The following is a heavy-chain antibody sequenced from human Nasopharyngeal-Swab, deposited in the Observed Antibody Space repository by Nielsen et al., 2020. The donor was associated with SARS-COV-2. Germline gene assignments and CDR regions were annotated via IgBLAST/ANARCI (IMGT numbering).Heavy chain of an antibody. D-gene: IGHD3-22*01. V-gene: IGHV1-46*01. Sequence: ASVKVSCKASGYTFTSYYIHWVRQAPGQGLEWMGIINPSVSSATYAQRFEGRVTMTRDTSTSTVYMELRSLRSDDTAVYYCARDRRTHYYDSSGSLDYWGQGTLVTVSS. CDR3: ARDRRTHYYDSSGSLDY. J-gene: IGHJ4*02. CDR2: INPSVSSA. CDR1: GYTFTSYY.